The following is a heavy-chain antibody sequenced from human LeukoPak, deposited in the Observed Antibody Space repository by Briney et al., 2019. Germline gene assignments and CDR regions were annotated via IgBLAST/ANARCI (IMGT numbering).Heavy chain of an antibody. CDR1: GFTFEGYG. D-gene: IGHD3-22*01. J-gene: IGHJ4*02. V-gene: IGHV3-15*01. CDR3: TTETQYYYDSSGYYYPGFDY. Sequence: GGSLRLSCAASGFTFEGYGMSWVRQAPGKGLEWVGRIKSKTDGGTTDYAAPVKGRFTISRDDSKNTLYLQMNSLKTEDTAVYYCTTETQYYYDSSGYYYPGFDYWGQGTLVTVSS. CDR2: IKSKTDGGTT.